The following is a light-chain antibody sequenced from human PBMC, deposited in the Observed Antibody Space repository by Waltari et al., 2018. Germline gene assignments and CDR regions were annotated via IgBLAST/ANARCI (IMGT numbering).Light chain of an antibody. CDR3: QSADSTNTYVI. Sequence: SYELTQPPSVSVSPGQTAKITCSGDTLPKQYAYWYQQKPGQAPVVVIYQDTQRPSGIPERFSGPSSGTTVTLTISDVQAADEAVYHCQSADSTNTYVIFGGGTQLTVL. CDR1: TLPKQY. V-gene: IGLV3-25*03. CDR2: QDT. J-gene: IGLJ2*01.